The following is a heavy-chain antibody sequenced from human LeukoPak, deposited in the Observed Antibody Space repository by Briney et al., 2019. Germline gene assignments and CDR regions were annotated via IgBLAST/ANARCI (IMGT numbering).Heavy chain of an antibody. J-gene: IGHJ4*02. CDR3: ARDGYYYGSGSPIQRIMITFGGVIVAHYFDY. Sequence: PSETLSLTCAVYGGSFSGYYWSWIRQPPGKGLEWIGEINHSGSTNYNPSLKSRVTISVDTSKNQFSLKLSSVTAADTAVYYCARDGYYYGSGSPIQRIMITFGGVIVAHYFDYWGQGTLVTVSS. D-gene: IGHD3-16*02. CDR1: GGSFSGYY. CDR2: INHSGST. V-gene: IGHV4-34*01.